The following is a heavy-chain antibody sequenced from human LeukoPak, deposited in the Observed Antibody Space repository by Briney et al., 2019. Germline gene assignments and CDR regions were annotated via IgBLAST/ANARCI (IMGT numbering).Heavy chain of an antibody. CDR2: ISYDGSNK. V-gene: IGHV3-30-3*01. CDR3: ARKSGGSYSTDY. Sequence: GRSLRLSCAASGFTFSSYAMHWVRQAPGKGLEWVAVISYDGSNKYYADSVKGRFTISRDNSKNTLYLQMNSLRAEDTAVYYCARKSGGSYSTDYWGQGTLVTVSS. D-gene: IGHD1-26*01. J-gene: IGHJ4*02. CDR1: GFTFSSYA.